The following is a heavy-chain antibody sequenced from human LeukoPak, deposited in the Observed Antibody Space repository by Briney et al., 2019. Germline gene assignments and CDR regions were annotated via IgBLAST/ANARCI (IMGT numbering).Heavy chain of an antibody. Sequence: ASVKVSCKASGYTFTVYYMHWVRQAPGQGLEWMGWINPNSGDTNYAQNFQGRVTMTRDTSISTAYMELSRLRSDDTAVYYCTRGGWIQLWLPFDYWGQGTLLTVSS. CDR3: TRGGWIQLWLPFDY. D-gene: IGHD5-18*01. V-gene: IGHV1-2*02. CDR2: INPNSGDT. J-gene: IGHJ4*02. CDR1: GYTFTVYY.